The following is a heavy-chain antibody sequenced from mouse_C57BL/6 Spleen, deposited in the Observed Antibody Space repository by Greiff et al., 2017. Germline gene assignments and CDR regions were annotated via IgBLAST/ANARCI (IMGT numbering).Heavy chain of an antibody. CDR3: ARDYDVLAY. V-gene: IGHV1-55*01. CDR2: IYPGSGST. D-gene: IGHD2-4*01. J-gene: IGHJ3*01. CDR1: SYTFTSYW. Sequence: QVPLQQPGAELVKPGASVTMSCKASSYTFTSYWITWVKQRPGQGLEWIGDIYPGSGSTNYNEKFKSKDTLTVDTSSSTAYMQLSSLTSEDSAVYYCARDYDVLAYWGQGTLVTVSA.